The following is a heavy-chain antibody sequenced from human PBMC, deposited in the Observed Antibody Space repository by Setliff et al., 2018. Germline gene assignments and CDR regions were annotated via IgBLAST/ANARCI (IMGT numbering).Heavy chain of an antibody. J-gene: IGHJ6*03. V-gene: IGHV1-18*01. CDR1: GYMFTTYG. Sequence: ASVKVSCKTSGYMFTTYGISWVRQDPGQGLEWMGWIRVYDGYTDYAQKFQGRVTMTKDTSTSTAYMELRSLRPDDTAVYYCAREKVVVVSATSYHYYMDVWGKGTTVTVSS. CDR2: IRVYDGYT. CDR3: AREKVVVVSATSYHYYMDV. D-gene: IGHD2-15*01.